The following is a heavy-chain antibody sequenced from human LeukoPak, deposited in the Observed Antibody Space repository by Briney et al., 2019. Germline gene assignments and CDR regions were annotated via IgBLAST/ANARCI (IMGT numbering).Heavy chain of an antibody. Sequence: PGGSLRLSCAASGFTFSVYEMNWVRQAPGKGLEWVSYISNRGYTIYYADSVKGRFTISRDNAKNSLYLQMNSLRAEDTAVYYCARSPYSESYYGDALDFWGRGTVVTVSS. CDR3: ARSPYSESYYGDALDF. CDR1: GFTFSVYE. J-gene: IGHJ3*01. D-gene: IGHD1-26*01. CDR2: ISNRGYTI. V-gene: IGHV3-48*03.